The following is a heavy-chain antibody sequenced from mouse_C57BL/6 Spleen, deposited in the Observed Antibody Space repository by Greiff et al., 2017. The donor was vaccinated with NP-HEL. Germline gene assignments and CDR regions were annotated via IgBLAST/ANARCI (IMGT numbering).Heavy chain of an antibody. CDR1: GFNIKDYY. J-gene: IGHJ3*01. D-gene: IGHD2-1*01. CDR3: IPYGNYGAWFAY. Sequence: VQLQQSGAELVRPGASVKLSCTASGFNIKDYYMHWVKQRPEQGLEWIGRIDPEDGDTEYAPKFQGKATMTADTSSNTAYLQLSSLTSEDTAVYYCIPYGNYGAWFAYWGQGTLVTVSA. CDR2: IDPEDGDT. V-gene: IGHV14-1*01.